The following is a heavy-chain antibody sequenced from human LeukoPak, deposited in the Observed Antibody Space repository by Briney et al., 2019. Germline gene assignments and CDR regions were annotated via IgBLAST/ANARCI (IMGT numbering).Heavy chain of an antibody. J-gene: IGHJ4*02. CDR3: AKDSSRCSGGSCYSCFDY. D-gene: IGHD2-15*01. CDR1: GFTFSSYA. CDR2: IGGSGYST. V-gene: IGHV3-23*01. Sequence: GGSLRHSCAASGFTFSSYAMNWVRQAPGKGLEWVSTIGGSGYSTYYADSVEGRFTISRDNSKNTLYLQMDSLRAEDTAAYYCAKDSSRCSGGSCYSCFDYWGQGTLVTVSS.